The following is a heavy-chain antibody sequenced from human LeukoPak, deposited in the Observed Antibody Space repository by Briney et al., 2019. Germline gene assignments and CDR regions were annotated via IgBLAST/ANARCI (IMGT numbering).Heavy chain of an antibody. V-gene: IGHV4-34*01. CDR2: INHSGST. D-gene: IGHD6-25*01. J-gene: IGHJ6*04. CDR1: GGSFSGYY. CDR3: ARGSVPPSQNYGMDV. Sequence: SETLSLTCAVYGGSFSGYYWSWIRQPPGKGLEWIGEINHSGSTNYNPSLKSRVTISVDTSKNQFSLKLSSVTAADTAVYYWARGSVPPSQNYGMDVWGKGTTVTVSS.